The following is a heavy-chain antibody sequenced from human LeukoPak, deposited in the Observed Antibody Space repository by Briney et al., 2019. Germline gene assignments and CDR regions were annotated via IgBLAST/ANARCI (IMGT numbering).Heavy chain of an antibody. CDR2: IWYDGSNK. V-gene: IGHV3-33*06. J-gene: IGHJ4*02. Sequence: GGSLRLXCAASGFTFSSYGMHWVRQAPGKGLEWVAVIWYDGSNKYYADSVKGRFTISRDNSKHTLYLQMNSLRAEDTAVYYCAKGRYYYDSSGYPLSDYWGQGTLVTVSS. CDR1: GFTFSSYG. CDR3: AKGRYYYDSSGYPLSDY. D-gene: IGHD3-22*01.